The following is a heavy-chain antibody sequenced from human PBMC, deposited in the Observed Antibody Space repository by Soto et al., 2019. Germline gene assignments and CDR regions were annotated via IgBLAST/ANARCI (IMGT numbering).Heavy chain of an antibody. CDR1: GFTFSSYG. CDR3: AREGGTVPFDY. CDR2: IWYDGSNK. D-gene: IGHD4-4*01. V-gene: IGHV3-33*01. J-gene: IGHJ4*02. Sequence: GGSLRLSCAASGFTFSSYGMHWVRQAPGKGLEWVAVIWYDGSNKYYADSVKGRFTISRDNSKNTLYLQMNSLRAEDAAVYYCAREGGTVPFDYWGQGTLVTVSS.